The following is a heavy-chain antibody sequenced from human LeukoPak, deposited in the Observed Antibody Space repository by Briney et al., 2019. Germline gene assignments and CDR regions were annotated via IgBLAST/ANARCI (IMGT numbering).Heavy chain of an antibody. CDR2: ISGSGGST. CDR1: GFTFSSYA. CDR3: AKTLRYFDWPREGDY. V-gene: IGHV3-23*01. J-gene: IGHJ4*02. D-gene: IGHD3-9*01. Sequence: PGGSLRLSCAASGFTFSSYAMSWVRQAPGKGLEWVSAISGSGGSTYYADSVKGRFTISRDNSKNTLYLQMNSLRAEDTAVYYCAKTLRYFDWPREGDYWGQGTLVTVSS.